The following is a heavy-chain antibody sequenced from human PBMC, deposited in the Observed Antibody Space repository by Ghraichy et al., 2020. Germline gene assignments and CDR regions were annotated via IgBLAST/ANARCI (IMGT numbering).Heavy chain of an antibody. D-gene: IGHD2-15*01. V-gene: IGHV1-2*02. CDR3: ARGYCRGGSCWDTFDI. CDR1: GYTFTGYY. Sequence: ASVKVSCKASGYTFTGYYMHWVRQAPGQGLEWMGWIYPNSGGTNYAQKFEGRVTMTRDTSITTAYMELSRLRSDDTAVYYWARGYCRGGSCWDTFDIWGQGTMVTVSS. J-gene: IGHJ3*02. CDR2: IYPNSGGT.